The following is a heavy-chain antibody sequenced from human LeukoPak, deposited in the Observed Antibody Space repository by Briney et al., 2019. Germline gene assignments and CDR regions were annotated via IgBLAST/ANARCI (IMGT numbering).Heavy chain of an antibody. CDR1: GGSISGYY. V-gene: IGHV4-4*07. J-gene: IGHJ4*02. CDR3: ARGLGGYNYGYSCDY. D-gene: IGHD5-18*01. Sequence: SETLSLTCTVSGGSISGYYWNWIRQPAGKGLEWIGRIYTSGSTNYNPSLKSRVTMSVDTSKNQFSLKLFSVTAADTAVYYCARGLGGYNYGYSCDYWGQGTLVTVSS. CDR2: IYTSGST.